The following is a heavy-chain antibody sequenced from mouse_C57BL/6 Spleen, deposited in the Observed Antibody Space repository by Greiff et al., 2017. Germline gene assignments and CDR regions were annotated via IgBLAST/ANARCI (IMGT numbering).Heavy chain of an antibody. Sequence: VMLVESGPELVKPGASVKISCKASGYAFSSSWMNWVKQRPGKGLEWIGRIYPGDGDTNYNGKFKGKATLTADKSSSTAYMQLSSLTSEDSAVYFCARSYYDYDELWFAYWGQGTLVTVSA. CDR1: GYAFSSSW. CDR2: IYPGDGDT. CDR3: ARSYYDYDELWFAY. V-gene: IGHV1-82*01. J-gene: IGHJ3*01. D-gene: IGHD2-4*01.